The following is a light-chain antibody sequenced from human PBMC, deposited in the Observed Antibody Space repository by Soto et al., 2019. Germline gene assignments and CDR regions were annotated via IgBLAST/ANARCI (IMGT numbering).Light chain of an antibody. Sequence: QSALTQPASVSGSPGQSITISCTGTSSDVGSSHLLSWYQQQPGKAPKLMIYEGSQRPSGVSSRFSASKSGNTASLTISGLQAEDEADYYCCSYAGSSTFMVFGGGTKLTVL. J-gene: IGLJ3*02. CDR2: EGS. V-gene: IGLV2-23*03. CDR3: CSYAGSSTFMV. CDR1: SSDVGSSHL.